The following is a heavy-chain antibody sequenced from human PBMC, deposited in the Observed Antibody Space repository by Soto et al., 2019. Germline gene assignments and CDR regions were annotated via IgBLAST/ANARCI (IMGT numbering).Heavy chain of an antibody. CDR1: GDSIGSSNYF. CDR3: ARRYGWLYFDY. CDR2: IFYSGST. J-gene: IGHJ4*02. Sequence: SETLSLTCTVSGDSIGSSNYFWGWIRQPPGKGLEWIGTIFYSGSTYYNPSLKSRVTISVDTSKNQFSLRLISVTAADTALYYCARRYGWLYFDYWGQGSLVTVSS. D-gene: IGHD6-19*01. V-gene: IGHV4-39*01.